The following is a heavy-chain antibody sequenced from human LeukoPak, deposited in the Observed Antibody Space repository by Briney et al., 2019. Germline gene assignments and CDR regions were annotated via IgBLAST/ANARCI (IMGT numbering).Heavy chain of an antibody. J-gene: IGHJ4*02. CDR3: AKDSGPRLRDFDY. D-gene: IGHD3-16*01. CDR2: ISWNSGSI. CDR1: GFTFDDYA. Sequence: GGSLRLSCAASGFTFDDYAMHWVRQAPGKGLEWVSGISWNSGSIGYADSVKGRFTISRDNAKNSLYLQMNSLRAEDTALYYCAKDSGPRLRDFDYWGQGTLVTVSS. V-gene: IGHV3-9*01.